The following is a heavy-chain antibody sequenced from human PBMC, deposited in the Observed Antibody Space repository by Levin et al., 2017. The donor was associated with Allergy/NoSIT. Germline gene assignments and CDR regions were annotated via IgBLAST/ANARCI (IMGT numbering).Heavy chain of an antibody. Sequence: RGSLRLSCAASGFTFSDYSMCWVRQAPGRGLEWVSCITSSSGHTYYADSVKGRFTIARDNAKNSLFLQMNSLRAEDTAVYYCARGTGDQPYNWFDPWGQGILVTVSS. D-gene: IGHD4-17*01. J-gene: IGHJ5*02. V-gene: IGHV3-21*01. CDR3: ARGTGDQPYNWFDP. CDR2: ITSSSGHT. CDR1: GFTFSDYS.